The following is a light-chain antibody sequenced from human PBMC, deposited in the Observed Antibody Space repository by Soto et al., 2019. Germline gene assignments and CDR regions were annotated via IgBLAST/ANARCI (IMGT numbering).Light chain of an antibody. J-gene: IGKJ2*01. V-gene: IGKV3-15*01. CDR3: QQYDKWPHT. CDR2: YAS. CDR1: QNLSRN. Sequence: MVMTQSTATLSVSPGDTATLSCRASQNLSRNLAWYQQHPGQAPRLLIFYASTRSTGIPARFSGSGSGTDFTLTISNLPSEDFACYYGQQYDKWPHTVRQGTKLEIK.